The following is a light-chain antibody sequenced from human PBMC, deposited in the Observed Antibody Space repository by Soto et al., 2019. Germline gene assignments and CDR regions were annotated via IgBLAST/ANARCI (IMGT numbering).Light chain of an antibody. Sequence: EVVLTRSPATLSSFPGDRVTLSCRASQYINTRLAWYQHRPGQAPRLLIYQTSIRAAGIPARFSASGSGTDFTLTISDVQPEDFALYYCHQRQSWPRTFGQGTKVDIK. V-gene: IGKV3-11*01. CDR2: QTS. J-gene: IGKJ1*01. CDR3: HQRQSWPRT. CDR1: QYINTR.